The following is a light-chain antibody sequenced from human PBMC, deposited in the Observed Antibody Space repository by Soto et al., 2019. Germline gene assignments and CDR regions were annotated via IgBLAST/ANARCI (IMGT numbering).Light chain of an antibody. CDR3: QRYGDSRT. J-gene: IGKJ1*01. CDR2: DAS. Sequence: EIVLTQSPGTLSLSPGERATLFCRASQSVSNYLAWYQQKPGQAPRLLIYDASSRVTGTPDRFSGSGSGTDFTLTISRLEPEDFAVYYCQRYGDSRTFGQGTKVDIK. V-gene: IGKV3-20*01. CDR1: QSVSNY.